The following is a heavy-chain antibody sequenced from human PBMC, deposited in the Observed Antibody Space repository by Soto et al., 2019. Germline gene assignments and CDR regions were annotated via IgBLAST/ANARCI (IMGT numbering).Heavy chain of an antibody. V-gene: IGHV3-21*01. CDR1: GFTFSSYS. Sequence: GGSLRLSCAASGFTFSSYSMNWVRQAPGKGLEWVSSISSSSSYIYYADSVKGRFTISRDNAKNSLYLQMNSLRAEDTAVYYCARVSSGLYFDYWGQGTLVTVSS. CDR2: ISSSSSYI. CDR3: ARVSSGLYFDY. D-gene: IGHD6-19*01. J-gene: IGHJ4*02.